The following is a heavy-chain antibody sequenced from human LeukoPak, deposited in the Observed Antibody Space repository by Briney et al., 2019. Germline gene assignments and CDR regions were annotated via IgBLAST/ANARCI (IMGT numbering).Heavy chain of an antibody. D-gene: IGHD5-12*01. V-gene: IGHV3-21*01. J-gene: IGHJ5*02. CDR1: GFTFSSYS. CDR3: ARDFLDSGHGDWFDP. CDR2: ISSSSSYI. Sequence: PGGSLRLSCAASGFTFSSYSMNWVRQAPGKGLEWVSSISSSSSYIYYADSVKGRLTISRDNAKNSLYLQMNSLRAEDTAVYYCARDFLDSGHGDWFDPWGQGTLVTVSS.